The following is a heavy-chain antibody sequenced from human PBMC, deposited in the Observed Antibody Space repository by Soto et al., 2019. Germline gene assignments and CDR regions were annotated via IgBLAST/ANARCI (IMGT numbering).Heavy chain of an antibody. CDR1: GGSISSGGYY. D-gene: IGHD5-18*01. J-gene: IGHJ4*02. CDR2: IYYSGIT. Sequence: QVQLQESGPGLVKPSQTLSLTCTVSGGSISSGGYYWSWIRQHPGKGLEWIGYIYYSGITYYNPSLKSRVTISVDTSKNQFSLKLSSVTAADTAVYYCARVRSIQLWIAFDYWGQGTLVTVSS. V-gene: IGHV4-31*03. CDR3: ARVRSIQLWIAFDY.